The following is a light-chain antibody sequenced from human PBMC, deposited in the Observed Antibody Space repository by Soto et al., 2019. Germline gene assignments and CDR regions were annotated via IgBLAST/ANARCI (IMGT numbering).Light chain of an antibody. J-gene: IGLJ2*01. Sequence: QSVLTQSSSACASLGSSVKLTCTLSSGHSSYIIAWHQQQPGKAPRYLMKLEGSGSYNKGSGVPDRFSGSSSGADRYLTISNLQFEDEADYYCETWDSKTRVFGGGTQLTVL. CDR1: SGHSSYI. CDR3: ETWDSKTRV. V-gene: IGLV4-60*02. CDR2: LEGSGSY.